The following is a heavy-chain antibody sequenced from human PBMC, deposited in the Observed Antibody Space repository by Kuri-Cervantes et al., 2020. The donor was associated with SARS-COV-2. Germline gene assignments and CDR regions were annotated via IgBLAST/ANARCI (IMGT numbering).Heavy chain of an antibody. CDR2: IYYSGST. CDR1: GGPISSYY. V-gene: IGHV4-59*01. D-gene: IGHD3-3*01. CDR3: ARITIFGVVISGAFDI. J-gene: IGHJ3*02. Sequence: SETLSLTCTVSGGPISSYYWSWIRQPPGKGLEWIGYIYYSGSTNYNPSLKSRVTISVDTSKNQFSLKLSSVTAADTAVYYCARITIFGVVISGAFDIWGQGTMVTVSS.